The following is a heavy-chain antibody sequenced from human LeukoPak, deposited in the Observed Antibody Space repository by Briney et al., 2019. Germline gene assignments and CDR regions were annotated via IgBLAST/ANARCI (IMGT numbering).Heavy chain of an antibody. D-gene: IGHD4-23*01. CDR1: GFTFSGYY. Sequence: PGGSLRLSCAASGFTFSGYYMSWIRQAPGKGLEWVSYISSSGSTIYYADSVKGRFTISRDNAKNSLYLQMNSLRAEDTAVYYCARSRFRDYGGNSDDAFDIWGQGTMVTVSS. J-gene: IGHJ3*02. V-gene: IGHV3-11*04. CDR2: ISSSGSTI. CDR3: ARSRFRDYGGNSDDAFDI.